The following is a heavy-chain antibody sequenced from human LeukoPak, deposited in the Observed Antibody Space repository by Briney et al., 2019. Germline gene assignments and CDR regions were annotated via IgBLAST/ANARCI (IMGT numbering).Heavy chain of an antibody. CDR1: GGSISSYY. V-gene: IGHV4-4*07. CDR3: ARDSDWSTVTYFDY. Sequence: SETLSLTCTVSGGSISSYYWSWIGQPAGKGLEWIGRIYTSGSTNYNPSLKSRVTMSVDTSKNQFSLKLSSVTAADTAVYYCARDSDWSTVTYFDYWGQGTLVTVSS. D-gene: IGHD4-17*01. CDR2: IYTSGST. J-gene: IGHJ4*02.